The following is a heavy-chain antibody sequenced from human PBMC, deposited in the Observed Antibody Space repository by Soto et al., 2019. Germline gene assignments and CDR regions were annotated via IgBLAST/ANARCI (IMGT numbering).Heavy chain of an antibody. D-gene: IGHD2-21*02. CDR2: IYWDDDK. V-gene: IGHV2-5*02. CDR1: GFSLSTSGVG. CDR3: AHSRCGGDCLQAYSSHYYYGMDV. Sequence: QITLKESGPTLVRPTQTLTLTCTFSGFSLSTSGVGVGWIRQPPGKALEWLALIYWDDDKRYSPSLKSRLTITKDTSKNQGVLTMTNMEPVDTAPYFCAHSRCGGDCLQAYSSHYYYGMDVWGQGTTVTVSS. J-gene: IGHJ6*02.